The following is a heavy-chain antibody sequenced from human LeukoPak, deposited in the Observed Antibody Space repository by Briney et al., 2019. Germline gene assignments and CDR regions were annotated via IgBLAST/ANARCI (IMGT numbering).Heavy chain of an antibody. CDR1: GYTFTSYY. CDR2: INPSGGSR. Sequence: ASVKVSCKASGYTFTSYYMHWVRQAPGQGLEWMGIINPSGGSRSYAQKFQGRVTMTRDMSTSTVYMELSSLRSEDTAVYYCARAGTMITFGGVGHYYYYMDVWGKGTTVTVSS. D-gene: IGHD3-16*01. V-gene: IGHV1-46*01. CDR3: ARAGTMITFGGVGHYYYYMDV. J-gene: IGHJ6*03.